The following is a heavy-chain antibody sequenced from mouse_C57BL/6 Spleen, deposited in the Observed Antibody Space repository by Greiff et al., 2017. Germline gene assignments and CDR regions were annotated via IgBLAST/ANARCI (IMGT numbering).Heavy chain of an antibody. CDR1: GYTFTEYT. Sequence: VMLVESGAELVKPGASVKLSCKASGYTFTEYTIHWVKQRSGQGLEWIGWFYPGSGSIKYNEKFKDKATLTADKSSSTVYMELSRLTSEDSAVYFCASLLTAQATGAMDYWGQGTSVTVSS. CDR2: FYPGSGSI. J-gene: IGHJ4*01. V-gene: IGHV1-62-2*01. D-gene: IGHD3-2*02. CDR3: ASLLTAQATGAMDY.